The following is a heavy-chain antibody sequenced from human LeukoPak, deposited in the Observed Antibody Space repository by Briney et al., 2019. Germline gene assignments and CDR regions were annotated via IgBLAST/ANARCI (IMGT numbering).Heavy chain of an antibody. J-gene: IGHJ4*02. CDR2: INPNSGGT. CDR1: GYTFTGYY. D-gene: IGHD3-10*01. V-gene: IGHV1-2*02. Sequence: ASVKVSCKASGYTFTGYYMHWVRQAPGQGLEWMGWINPNSGGTNYAQKFQGRVTMTRDTSISTAYMELSSLRSEDTAVYYCARANMVRGVIILDYWGQGTLVTVSS. CDR3: ARANMVRGVIILDY.